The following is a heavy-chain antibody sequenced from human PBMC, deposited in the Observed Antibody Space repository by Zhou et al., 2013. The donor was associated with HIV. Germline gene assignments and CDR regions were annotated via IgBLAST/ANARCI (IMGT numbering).Heavy chain of an antibody. CDR2: INPNSGGT. V-gene: IGHV1-2*02. CDR1: GYTFTGYY. D-gene: IGHD3-10*01. CDR3: ARVQRSITMVRGVIDY. Sequence: QVQLVQSGAEVQKSGASVKVSCRTSGYTFTGYYMHWVRQAPGQGLEWMGWINPNSGGTNYAQKFQGRVTMTRDTSISTAYMELSRLRSDDTAVYYCARVQRSITMVRGVIDYWGQGTLVTVSS. J-gene: IGHJ4*02.